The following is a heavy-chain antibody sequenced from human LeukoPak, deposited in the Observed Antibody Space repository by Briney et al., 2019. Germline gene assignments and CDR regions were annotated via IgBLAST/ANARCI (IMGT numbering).Heavy chain of an antibody. CDR3: ASPGPEQWLLDYYYYGMDV. Sequence: ASVKLSCKASGYTFTSYAMHWVRQAPGQRLEWMGGIIPIFGTANYAQKFQGRVTITADESTSTAYMELGSLRSEDTAVYYCASPGPEQWLLDYYYYGMDVWGQGTTVTVSS. CDR2: IIPIFGTA. J-gene: IGHJ6*02. V-gene: IGHV1-69*13. CDR1: GYTFTSYA. D-gene: IGHD6-19*01.